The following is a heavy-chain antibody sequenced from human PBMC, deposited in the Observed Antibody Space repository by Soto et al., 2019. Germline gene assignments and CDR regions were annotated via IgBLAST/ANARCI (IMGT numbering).Heavy chain of an antibody. CDR3: AKGGRQWLVTSDFNY. CDR2: VSHDGRNT. Sequence: GGSLRLSCAASGFTFSDYAMHWVRQAPGKGLGWVAVVSHDGRNTHYADSVRGRFPISRDSSKNTVSLEMTSLRAGDTAVYYCAKGGRQWLVTSDFNYWGQGALVTVSS. J-gene: IGHJ4*02. CDR1: GFTFSDYA. V-gene: IGHV3-30*18. D-gene: IGHD6-19*01.